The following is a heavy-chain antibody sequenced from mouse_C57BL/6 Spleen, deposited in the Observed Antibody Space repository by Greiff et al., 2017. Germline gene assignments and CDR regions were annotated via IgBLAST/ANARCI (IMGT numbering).Heavy chain of an antibody. J-gene: IGHJ2*01. Sequence: QVQLQQPGAELVKPGASVKMSCKASGYTFTSYWITWVKQRPGQGLEWIGDIYPGSGSTNYNEKFKSKATLTVDTSSSTAYMQLSSLTSEDSAVYYWARSNGNYVLFDYWGQGTTLAVSS. CDR1: GYTFTSYW. V-gene: IGHV1-55*01. CDR3: ARSNGNYVLFDY. CDR2: IYPGSGST. D-gene: IGHD2-1*01.